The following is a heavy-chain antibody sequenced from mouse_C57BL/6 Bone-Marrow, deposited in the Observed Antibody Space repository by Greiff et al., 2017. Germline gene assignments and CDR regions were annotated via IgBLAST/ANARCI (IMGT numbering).Heavy chain of an antibody. Sequence: QVQLQQPGAELVRPGTSVKLSCKASGYTFTSYWMHWVKQRPGQGLEWIGVIDPSDSYTNYNQKFKGKATLTVDTSSSTAYMQLSSLTSEDSAVYDCERSAGPLAMDYWGQGTSVTVSA. V-gene: IGHV1-59*01. J-gene: IGHJ4*01. CDR2: IDPSDSYT. D-gene: IGHD3-2*02. CDR1: GYTFTSYW. CDR3: ERSAGPLAMDY.